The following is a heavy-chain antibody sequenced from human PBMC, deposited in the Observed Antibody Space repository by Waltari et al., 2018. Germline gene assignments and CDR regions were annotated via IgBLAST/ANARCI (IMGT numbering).Heavy chain of an antibody. CDR1: GFTFSSYS. J-gene: IGHJ4*02. D-gene: IGHD5-12*01. CDR3: ARQYSGYDLGLFDY. V-gene: IGHV3-21*01. CDR2: ISSSSSYI. Sequence: EMQLVESGGGLVKPGGSLRLSCAASGFTFSSYSMNWVRPAPGKGLEWVSSISSSSSYIYYADSVKGRFTISRDNAKNSLYLQMNSLRAEDTAVYYCARQYSGYDLGLFDYWGQGTLVTVSS.